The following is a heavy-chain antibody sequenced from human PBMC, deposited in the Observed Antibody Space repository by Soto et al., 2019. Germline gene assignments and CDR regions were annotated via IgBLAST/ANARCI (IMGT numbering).Heavy chain of an antibody. CDR3: AKDPETYYYGSGNFDY. J-gene: IGHJ4*02. V-gene: IGHV3-23*01. CDR1: GFTFSSYA. CDR2: ISGSGGST. Sequence: GGSLRLSCAASGFTFSSYAMSWVRQAPGKGLEWVSAISGSGGSTYYADSVKGRFTISSDNSKNTLYLQMNSLRAEDTAVYYCAKDPETYYYGSGNFDYWGQGTLVTVSS. D-gene: IGHD3-10*01.